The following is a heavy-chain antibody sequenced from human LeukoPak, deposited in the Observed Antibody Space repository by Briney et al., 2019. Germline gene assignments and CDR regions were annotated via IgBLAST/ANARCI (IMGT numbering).Heavy chain of an antibody. J-gene: IGHJ6*02. V-gene: IGHV4-34*01. CDR1: GGSFSGYY. D-gene: IGHD1-26*01. Sequence: SETLSLTCAVYGGSFSGYYWSWIRQPPGKGLEWIGETNHSGSTNYNPSLKSRVTISVDTSKNQFSLKLSSVTAADTAVYYCARGELRATPLTYYYYGMDVWGQGTTVTVSS. CDR2: TNHSGST. CDR3: ARGELRATPLTYYYYGMDV.